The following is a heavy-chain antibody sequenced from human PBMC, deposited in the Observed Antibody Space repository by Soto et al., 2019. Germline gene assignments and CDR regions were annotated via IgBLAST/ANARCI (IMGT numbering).Heavy chain of an antibody. CDR2: ISYSGST. CDR1: SDSISSYY. Sequence: QVQLQESGPGLVKPSETLSLTCTVSSDSISSYYWSRIRQPPGKRLEWIGYISYSGSTDYNPSLKSRVTISGDTSKNQFSLKESSVTAADTAVYYCARGTSWQLPFDYWGQGTLVTVSS. J-gene: IGHJ4*02. D-gene: IGHD6-13*01. V-gene: IGHV4-59*01. CDR3: ARGTSWQLPFDY.